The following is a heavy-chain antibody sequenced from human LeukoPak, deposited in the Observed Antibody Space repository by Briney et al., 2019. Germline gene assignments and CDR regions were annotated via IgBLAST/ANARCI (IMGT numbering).Heavy chain of an antibody. V-gene: IGHV1-69*13. Sequence: SEKVSCKASGGTFISYAISWVRQAPGQGLEWMGGIIPIFGTANYAQKFQGRVTITADESTSTAYMELSSLRSEDTAVYYCASSSGPAYYYYGMDVWGQGTTVTVSS. D-gene: IGHD3-22*01. CDR3: ASSSGPAYYYYGMDV. J-gene: IGHJ6*02. CDR2: IIPIFGTA. CDR1: GGTFISYA.